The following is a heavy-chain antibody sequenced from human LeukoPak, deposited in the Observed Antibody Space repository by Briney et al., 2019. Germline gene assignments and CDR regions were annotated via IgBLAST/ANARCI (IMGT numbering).Heavy chain of an antibody. CDR3: ARGRRPRIVVVPAAPRGGFDY. Sequence: PSETLSLTCAVYGGSFSGYYWSWIRQPPGKGLGWIGEINHSGSTNYNPSLKSRVTISVDTSKNQFSLKLSSVTAAVTAVYYCARGRRPRIVVVPAAPRGGFDYWGQGTLVTVSS. J-gene: IGHJ4*02. D-gene: IGHD2-2*01. CDR2: INHSGST. V-gene: IGHV4-34*01. CDR1: GGSFSGYY.